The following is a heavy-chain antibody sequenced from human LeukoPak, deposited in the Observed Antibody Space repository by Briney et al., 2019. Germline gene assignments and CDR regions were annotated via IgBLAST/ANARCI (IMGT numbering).Heavy chain of an antibody. D-gene: IGHD6-13*01. V-gene: IGHV3-30*04. CDR2: ISYDGSNK. CDR3: AGAYSSSWYGGY. CDR1: GFTFSSYA. J-gene: IGHJ4*02. Sequence: GALRLSCAASGFTFSSYAMHWVRQAPGKGLEWVAVISYDGSNKYYADSVKGRFTISRDNSKNTLYLQMNSLRAEDTAVYYCAGAYSSSWYGGYWGQGTLVTVSS.